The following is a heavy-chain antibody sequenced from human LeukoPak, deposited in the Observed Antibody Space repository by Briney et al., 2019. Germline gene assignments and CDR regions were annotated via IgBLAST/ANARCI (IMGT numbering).Heavy chain of an antibody. V-gene: IGHV3-21*01. CDR1: GFTFSSYS. CDR2: ISSSSSYI. J-gene: IGHJ6*03. Sequence: GGSLRLSCAASGFTFSSYSMNWVRQAPGKGLEWVSSISSSSSYIYYADSVKGRFTISRDNAKNTLYLQMNSLRAEDTAVYYCARDTDYSEAMDVWGKGTTVTVSS. D-gene: IGHD4-11*01. CDR3: ARDTDYSEAMDV.